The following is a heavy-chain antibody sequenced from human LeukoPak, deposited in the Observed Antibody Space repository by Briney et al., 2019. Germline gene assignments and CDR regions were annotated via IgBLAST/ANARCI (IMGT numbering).Heavy chain of an antibody. CDR3: ARSPLEYSSSAPHFDY. J-gene: IGHJ4*02. Sequence: GSLRLSCAASGFTFSSYAMHWVRQAPGKGLEWVAVISYDGSNKYYADSVKGRFTISRDNSKNTLYLQMNSLRAEDTAVYYCARSPLEYSSSAPHFDYWGQGTLVTVSS. CDR2: ISYDGSNK. CDR1: GFTFSSYA. V-gene: IGHV3-30-3*01. D-gene: IGHD6-6*01.